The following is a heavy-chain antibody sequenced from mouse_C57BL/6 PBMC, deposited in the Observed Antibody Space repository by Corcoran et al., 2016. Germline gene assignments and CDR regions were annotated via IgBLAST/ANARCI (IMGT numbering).Heavy chain of an antibody. CDR3: ARCSNPTYYAMDY. CDR1: GYSITSGYY. J-gene: IGHJ4*01. CDR2: ISYDGSN. D-gene: IGHD2-5*01. Sequence: DVQLQESGPGLVKPSQSLSLTCSVTGYSITSGYYWNWIRQFPGNKLEWMGYISYDGSNNYNPSLKNRISITRDTSKNQFFLKLNSVTTEDTATYYCARCSNPTYYAMDYWGQGTAVTVSS. V-gene: IGHV3-6*01.